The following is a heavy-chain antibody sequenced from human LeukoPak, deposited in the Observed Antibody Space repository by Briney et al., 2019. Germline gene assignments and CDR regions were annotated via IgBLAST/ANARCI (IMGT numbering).Heavy chain of an antibody. CDR1: GGSISSYY. J-gene: IGHJ3*02. D-gene: IGHD3-22*01. Sequence: SETPSLTCTVSGGSISSYYWSWIRQPPGKGLEWIGYIYYSGSTNYNPSLKSRVTISVDTSKNQFSLKLSSVTAADTAVYYCARTSGGYYYDSSAPGGAFDIWGQGTMVTVSS. CDR2: IYYSGST. V-gene: IGHV4-59*12. CDR3: ARTSGGYYYDSSAPGGAFDI.